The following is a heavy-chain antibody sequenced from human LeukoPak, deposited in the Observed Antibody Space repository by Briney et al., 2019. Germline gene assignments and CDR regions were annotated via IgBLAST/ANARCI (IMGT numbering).Heavy chain of an antibody. Sequence: GESLKISCKGSGYSFTTYWIGWVRQMPGKGLEWMGIIYPGDSDTRYSPSFQGQVTISADRSISTAYLQWSSLKASDTAMYYCARGFYGGYYYYYYMDVWGKGTTVTVSS. V-gene: IGHV5-51*01. CDR1: GYSFTTYW. J-gene: IGHJ6*03. D-gene: IGHD4/OR15-4a*01. CDR3: ARGFYGGYYYYYYMDV. CDR2: IYPGDSDT.